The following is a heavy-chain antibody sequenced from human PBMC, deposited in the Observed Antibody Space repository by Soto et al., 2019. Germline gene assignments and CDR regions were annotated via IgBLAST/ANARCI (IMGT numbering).Heavy chain of an antibody. D-gene: IGHD3-10*01. CDR3: ARHNYGSGSTYFDY. J-gene: IGHJ4*02. V-gene: IGHV4-59*08. Sequence: QVQLQESGPGLVKPSETLSRTCTVSGGSISSYYWSWIRQPPGKGLEWIGYIYYSGSTNYNPSLMSRVTISVDTSKNQFSLKLNSMTAADTAVYYCARHNYGSGSTYFDYWGQGTLVTVSS. CDR1: GGSISSYY. CDR2: IYYSGST.